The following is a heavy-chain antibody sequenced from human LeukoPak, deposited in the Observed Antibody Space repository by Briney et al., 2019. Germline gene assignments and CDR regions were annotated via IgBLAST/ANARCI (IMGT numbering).Heavy chain of an antibody. J-gene: IGHJ5*02. D-gene: IGHD5-18*01. Sequence: SETLSLTCTVSGGSISSCYWSWIRQPPGKGLEWIGYIYYSGSTNYNPSLKSRVTISVDTSKNQFSLKLSSVTAADTAVYYCARRGYSYGRGEGWFDPWGQGTLVTVSS. CDR1: GGSISSCY. V-gene: IGHV4-59*08. CDR2: IYYSGST. CDR3: ARRGYSYGRGEGWFDP.